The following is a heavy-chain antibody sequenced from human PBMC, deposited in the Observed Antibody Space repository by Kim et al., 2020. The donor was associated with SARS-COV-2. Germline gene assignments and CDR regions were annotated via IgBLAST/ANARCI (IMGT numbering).Heavy chain of an antibody. D-gene: IGHD6-13*01. Sequence: SETLSLTCAVYGGSFSGYYWSWIRQPPGKGLEWIGEINHSGSTNYNPSLKSRVTISVDTSKNQFSLKLSSVTAADTAVYYCARSTAAAPYGYWGQGTLVTVSS. CDR3: ARSTAAAPYGY. V-gene: IGHV4-34*01. J-gene: IGHJ4*02. CDR2: INHSGST. CDR1: GGSFSGYY.